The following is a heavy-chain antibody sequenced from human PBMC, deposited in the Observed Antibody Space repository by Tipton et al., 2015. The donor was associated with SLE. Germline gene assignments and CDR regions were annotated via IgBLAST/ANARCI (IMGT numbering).Heavy chain of an antibody. Sequence: TLSLTCAVSGGSISSSNWWSWVRQPPGKGLEWIGEIYHSGSTNYNPSLKSRVTISVDTSKNQFSLKLSSVTAADTAVYYCARDQGGSYYNYYYYYGMDVWGQGTTVTVSS. V-gene: IGHV4-4*02. J-gene: IGHJ6*02. CDR3: ARDQGGSYYNYYYYYGMDV. CDR2: IYHSGST. D-gene: IGHD1-26*01. CDR1: GGSISSSNW.